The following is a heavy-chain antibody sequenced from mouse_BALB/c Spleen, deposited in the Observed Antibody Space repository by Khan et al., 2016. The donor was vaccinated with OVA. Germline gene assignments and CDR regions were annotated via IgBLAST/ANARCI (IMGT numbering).Heavy chain of an antibody. CDR2: ISTYYGDA. CDR3: TRGGGGNRFAY. CDR1: GYTFTDFT. J-gene: IGHJ3*01. Sequence: QMQLEESGAELVRPGVSVKISCKGSGYTFTDFTLHWVKQSHAMSLEWIGVISTYYGDATYNQRFKDKATMTVDKSSSTAYMELARLTSEDSAIXYCTRGGGGNRFAYWGQGTLVTVSA. V-gene: IGHV1S137*01.